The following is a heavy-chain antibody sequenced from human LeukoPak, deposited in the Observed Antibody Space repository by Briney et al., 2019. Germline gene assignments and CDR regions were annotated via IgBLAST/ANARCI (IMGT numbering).Heavy chain of an antibody. CDR3: AKPLINWGSRGVFDY. CDR1: GFTFSSYG. Sequence: GGSLRLSCAASGFTFSSYGMHWVRQAPGKGLEWVSAISGSGGSTYYADSVKGRFTISRDNSKNTLYLQMNSLRAEDTAVYYCAKPLINWGSRGVFDYWGQGTLVTVSS. CDR2: ISGSGGST. J-gene: IGHJ4*02. V-gene: IGHV3-23*01. D-gene: IGHD7-27*01.